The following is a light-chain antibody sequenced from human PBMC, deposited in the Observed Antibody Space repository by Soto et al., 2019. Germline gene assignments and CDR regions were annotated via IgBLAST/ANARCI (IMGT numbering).Light chain of an antibody. CDR2: DVS. Sequence: QSALTQPRSVSGSPGQSVTLSCTGTSSDVGGYNYVSWYQQHPGKAPKGMIYDVSERPSGVPDRFSGSKSGNTASLTISGLQAEDEADYYCCSNAGSYEVFGGGTKVTVL. CDR3: CSNAGSYEV. J-gene: IGLJ2*01. CDR1: SSDVGGYNY. V-gene: IGLV2-11*01.